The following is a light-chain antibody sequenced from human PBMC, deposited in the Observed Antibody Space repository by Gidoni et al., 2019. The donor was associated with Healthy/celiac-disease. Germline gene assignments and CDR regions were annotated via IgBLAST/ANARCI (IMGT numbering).Light chain of an antibody. Sequence: QPVLTQPPSASASLGASVPLTCTLSSGDSNYKVDWYQQRPGKGPRFVMRVGTGGIVGSKGEGIPDRFSVLGSGLNRYLTIKNIQEEDESDYHCGADHGSGSNFVVFGGGTKLTVL. CDR2: VGTGGIVG. J-gene: IGLJ3*02. CDR3: GADHGSGSNFVV. V-gene: IGLV9-49*01. CDR1: SGDSNYK.